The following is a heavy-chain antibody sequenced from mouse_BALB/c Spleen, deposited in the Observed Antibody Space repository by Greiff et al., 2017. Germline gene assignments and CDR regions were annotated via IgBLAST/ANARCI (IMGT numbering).Heavy chain of an antibody. CDR1: GFNIKDYY. J-gene: IGHJ3*01. CDR3: ARWFTTAPFAY. D-gene: IGHD1-2*01. Sequence: DVQLQESGAELVRPGALVKLSCKASGFNIKDYYMHWVKQRPEQGLEWIGWIDPENGNTIYDPKFQGKASITADTSSNTAYLQLSSLTSEDTAVYYCARWFTTAPFAYWGQGTLVTVSA. V-gene: IGHV14-1*02. CDR2: IDPENGNT.